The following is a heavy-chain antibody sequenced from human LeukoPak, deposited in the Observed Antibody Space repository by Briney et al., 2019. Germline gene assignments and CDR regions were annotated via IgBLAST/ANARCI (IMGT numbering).Heavy chain of an antibody. CDR3: ARDVGSEFDY. J-gene: IGHJ4*02. CDR2: IYNSGSI. CDR1: GGAINSYY. Sequence: SETLSLTCTVSGGAINSYYWIWIREPPGYGLEWIGYIYNSGSIKYNPSLKSRVTISVDTSKNQFSLNLSSVTAADTAVYYCARDVGSEFDYWGQGTLVTVSS. D-gene: IGHD3-10*01. V-gene: IGHV4-59*01.